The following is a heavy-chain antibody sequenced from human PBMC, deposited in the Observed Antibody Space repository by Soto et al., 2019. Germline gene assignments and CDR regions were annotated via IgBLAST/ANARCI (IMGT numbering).Heavy chain of an antibody. CDR2: IGTSGHA. CDR1: GFTFSGHG. CDR3: ARGGGFGEQYSDAFDI. Sequence: EVQLVETGGGLVQAGGSLRLSCAASGFTFSGHGMHWVRQAAGESLEWVSVIGTSGHAFYADSVKGRFTITREDAKNSVYLQKNGLRDGDTAVYYCARGGGFGEQYSDAFDIWGQGTMVTVSS. D-gene: IGHD3-10*01. V-gene: IGHV3-13*01. J-gene: IGHJ3*02.